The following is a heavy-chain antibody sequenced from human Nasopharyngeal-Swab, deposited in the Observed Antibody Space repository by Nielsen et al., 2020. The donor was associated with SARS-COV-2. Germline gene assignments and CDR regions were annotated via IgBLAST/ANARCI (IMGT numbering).Heavy chain of an antibody. CDR3: ARVGTYYYDSSGHLNYYYYYYMDV. Sequence: PGKGLEWIGYIYYSGSTNYNPSLKSRVTISVDTSKNQFSLKLSSATAADTAVYYCARVGTYYYDSSGHLNYYYYYYMDVWGKGTTVTVSS. CDR2: IYYSGST. J-gene: IGHJ6*03. V-gene: IGHV4-59*13. D-gene: IGHD3-22*01.